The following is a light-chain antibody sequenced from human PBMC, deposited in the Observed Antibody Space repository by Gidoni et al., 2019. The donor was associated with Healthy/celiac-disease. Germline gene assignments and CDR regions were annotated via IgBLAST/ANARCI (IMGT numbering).Light chain of an antibody. V-gene: IGLV3-1*01. Sequence: SYELTHPPSVSVPPGQTASITCSGDKLGDKYACWYQQKPGQSPVLVIYQDSKRPSGIPERFSCSNSGNTATLTISGTQAMDEADYYCQAWDSSTAVFGGGTKLTVL. CDR1: KLGDKY. CDR3: QAWDSSTAV. J-gene: IGLJ2*01. CDR2: QDS.